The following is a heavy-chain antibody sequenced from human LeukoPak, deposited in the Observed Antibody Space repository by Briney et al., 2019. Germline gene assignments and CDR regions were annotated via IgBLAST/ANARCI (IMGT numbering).Heavy chain of an antibody. Sequence: GGSLRLSCAASGFTFSSYWMSWIRQAPGKGLEWVANIKQDGSEKYYVDSVKGRFTISRDNAKNSLYLQMNSLRAEDTAVYYCARDVFHNYYYYGMDVWGQGTTVTVSS. CDR3: ARDVFHNYYYYGMDV. CDR1: GFTFSSYW. CDR2: IKQDGSEK. V-gene: IGHV3-7*01. J-gene: IGHJ6*02.